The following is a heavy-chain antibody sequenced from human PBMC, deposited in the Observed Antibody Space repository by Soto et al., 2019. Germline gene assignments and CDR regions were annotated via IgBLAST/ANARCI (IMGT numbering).Heavy chain of an antibody. D-gene: IGHD2-2*01. CDR2: IRGGGDSA. CDR1: GFTFNNYA. CDR3: AKGHQSCSTDTCTYYFDF. Sequence: EVQLLESGGGLVQPGGSLRLSCAGTGFTFNNYAMSWVRQAPGKGLEWVSGIRGGGDSANSADSVKGRFTISRDNSKNTIYLEMNGLRVEDTALYFCAKGHQSCSTDTCTYYFDFWGRGILVTVSS. J-gene: IGHJ4*02. V-gene: IGHV3-23*01.